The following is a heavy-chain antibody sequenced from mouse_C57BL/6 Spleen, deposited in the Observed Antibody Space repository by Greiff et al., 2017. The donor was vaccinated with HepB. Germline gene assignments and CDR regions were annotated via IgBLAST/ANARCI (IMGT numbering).Heavy chain of an antibody. J-gene: IGHJ3*01. D-gene: IGHD2-3*01. CDR2: IYPRSGNT. Sequence: VQLQESGAELARPGASVKLSCKASGYTFTSYGISWVKQRTGQGLEWIGEIYPRSGNTYYNEKFKGKATLTADKSSSTAYMELRSLTSEDSAVYFCAEDGYRGFAYWGQGTLVTVSA. CDR1: GYTFTSYG. CDR3: AEDGYRGFAY. V-gene: IGHV1-81*01.